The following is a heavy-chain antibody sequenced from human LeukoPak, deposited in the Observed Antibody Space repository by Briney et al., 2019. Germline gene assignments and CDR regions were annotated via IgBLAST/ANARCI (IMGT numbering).Heavy chain of an antibody. CDR2: INPNSGGT. J-gene: IGHJ6*03. CDR3: ARGQIVVVPAAIAYNYYYYMDV. V-gene: IGHV1-2*02. D-gene: IGHD2-2*02. CDR1: GYTFTGYY. Sequence: ASVKVSCXASGYTFTGYYMHWVRQAPGQGLEWMGWINPNSGGTNYAQKFQGRVTMTRDTSISTAYMELSRLRSDDTAVYYCARGQIVVVPAAIAYNYYYYMDVWGKGTTVTVSS.